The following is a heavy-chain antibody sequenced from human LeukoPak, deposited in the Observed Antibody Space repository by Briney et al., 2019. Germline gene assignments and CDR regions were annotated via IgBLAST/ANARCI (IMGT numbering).Heavy chain of an antibody. J-gene: IGHJ4*02. CDR3: ARSHRIHESNFDY. Sequence: SETLSLTCAVYGGSFSDYYWTWIRQPPGKGLEWVGEINHSGSTIYNPSLQSRVTISVDTSKKQFSLKLTSVIAADRAVYYCARSHRIHESNFDYWGRGTLLTVSS. CDR1: GGSFSDYY. CDR2: INHSGST. V-gene: IGHV4-34*01.